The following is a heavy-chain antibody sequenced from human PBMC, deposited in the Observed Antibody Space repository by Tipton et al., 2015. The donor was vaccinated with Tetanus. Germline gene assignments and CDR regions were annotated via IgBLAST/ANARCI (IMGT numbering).Heavy chain of an antibody. V-gene: IGHV1-69*06. CDR1: GGTFSSYA. D-gene: IGHD1-26*01. CDR3: ARGTNSGSYQLLDY. Sequence: QLVQSGAEVKKPGSSVKVSCKASGGTFSSYAISWVRQAPGQGLEWMGGIIPIFGTANYAQKFQGRVTITADKSTSPAYMELSSLRSEDTAVYYCARGTNSGSYQLLDYWGQGTLVTVSS. CDR2: IIPIFGTA. J-gene: IGHJ4*02.